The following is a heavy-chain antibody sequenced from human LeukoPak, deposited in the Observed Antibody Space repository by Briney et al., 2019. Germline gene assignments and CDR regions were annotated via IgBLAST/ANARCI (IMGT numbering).Heavy chain of an antibody. CDR1: GGSFSGYY. Sequence: SETLSLTCAVYGGSFSGYYWSWIRQPPGKGLEWLGTINYSGNTYSNPSLRSRVTIFLDTSKNQFSLNLSSVTAADTAVYYCAGPSDWFDYWGQGSLVTVSS. V-gene: IGHV4-34*01. D-gene: IGHD2-21*02. CDR2: INYSGNT. CDR3: AGPSDWFDY. J-gene: IGHJ4*02.